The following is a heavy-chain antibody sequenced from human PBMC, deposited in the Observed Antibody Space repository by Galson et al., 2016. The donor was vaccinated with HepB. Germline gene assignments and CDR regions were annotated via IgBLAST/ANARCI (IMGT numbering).Heavy chain of an antibody. J-gene: IGHJ4*02. CDR1: GFNFGSKA. Sequence: SVKVSCKASGFNFGSKAIHWVRQARGQHLEWIGWIVFGSGNTNFAQDLQERVTFARDISTNTVHMDLGGLTSDDTAVYYCAMDRLGGLDDGGQGTQVTVS. CDR2: IVFGSGNT. D-gene: IGHD1-26*01. CDR3: AMDRLGGLDD. V-gene: IGHV1-58*02.